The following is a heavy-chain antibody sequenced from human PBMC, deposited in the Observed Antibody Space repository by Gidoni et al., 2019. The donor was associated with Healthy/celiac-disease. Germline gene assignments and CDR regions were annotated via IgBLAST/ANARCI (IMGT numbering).Heavy chain of an antibody. CDR2: ISYDGSNK. CDR1: GFTFSSYA. CDR3: ARVAKRDGYNPYYFDY. J-gene: IGHJ4*02. Sequence: QVQLVESGGGVVQPGRSLRLSCAAPGFTFSSYAMHWVRQAPGKGLEWVAVISYDGSNKYYADSVKGRFTISRDNSKNTLYLQMNSLRAEDTAVYYCARVAKRDGYNPYYFDYWGQGTLVTVSS. V-gene: IGHV3-30-3*01. D-gene: IGHD5-12*01.